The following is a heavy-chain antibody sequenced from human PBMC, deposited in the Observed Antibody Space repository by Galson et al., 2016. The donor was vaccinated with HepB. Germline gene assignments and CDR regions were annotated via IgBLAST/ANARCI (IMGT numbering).Heavy chain of an antibody. D-gene: IGHD3-10*01. CDR1: GFISSHHA. Sequence: SLRLSCAASGFISSHHALHWVRQAPGKGLEWVAVISFDGSDEYYADSVKGRFTISRDNSKNTLYLQMNSLRVEDTAVYYCARGPGSYYRGREYYYGMDVWGQGTTVTVSS. CDR3: ARGPGSYYRGREYYYGMDV. J-gene: IGHJ6*02. CDR2: ISFDGSDE. V-gene: IGHV3-30*04.